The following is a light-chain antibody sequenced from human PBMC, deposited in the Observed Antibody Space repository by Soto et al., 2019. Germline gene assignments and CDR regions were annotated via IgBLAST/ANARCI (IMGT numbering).Light chain of an antibody. Sequence: EVVLKQSPATLSLSPGERATLSCRASQSVNNFLAWYQQRPGQAPRLLMYEASNRATGVPARFSGSGSGTDFTLTISSLEPEDFAIYYCQQRRNWPPTFGQGTMVDIK. CDR2: EAS. V-gene: IGKV3-11*01. J-gene: IGKJ1*01. CDR1: QSVNNF. CDR3: QQRRNWPPT.